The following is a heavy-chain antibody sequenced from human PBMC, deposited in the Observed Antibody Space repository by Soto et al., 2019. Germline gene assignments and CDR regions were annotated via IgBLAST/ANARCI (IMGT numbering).Heavy chain of an antibody. CDR3: ARVGYGYSYGPSDAFDI. Sequence: GSLRLSCAASGFTFSSYSMNWVRQAPGKGLEWVSSISSSSSYIYYADSVKGRFTISRDNAKNSLYLQMNSLRAEDTAVYYCARVGYGYSYGPSDAFDIWGQGTMVTVSS. V-gene: IGHV3-21*01. CDR1: GFTFSSYS. J-gene: IGHJ3*02. CDR2: ISSSSSYI. D-gene: IGHD5-18*01.